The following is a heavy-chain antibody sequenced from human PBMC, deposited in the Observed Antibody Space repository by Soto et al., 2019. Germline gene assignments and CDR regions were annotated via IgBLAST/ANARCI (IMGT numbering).Heavy chain of an antibody. CDR3: ARPYYDILTGYYPQELDY. D-gene: IGHD3-9*01. CDR2: INPSGGST. Sequence: QVQLVQSGAEVKKPGASVKVSCKASGYTFTSYYMHWVRQAPGQGLEWMGIINPSGGSTSYAQKFQGRVTMTRDTSTSTVYMELSSLISEDTAVYYCARPYYDILTGYYPQELDYWGQGTLVTVSS. J-gene: IGHJ4*02. V-gene: IGHV1-46*03. CDR1: GYTFTSYY.